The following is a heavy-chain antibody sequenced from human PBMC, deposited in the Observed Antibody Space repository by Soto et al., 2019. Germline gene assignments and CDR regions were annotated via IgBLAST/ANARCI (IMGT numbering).Heavy chain of an antibody. J-gene: IGHJ3*02. D-gene: IGHD3-3*02. V-gene: IGHV4-31*03. Sequence: LSLTCTVSGGSISSGGYYWNWLRQHPEKGLEWIGYIYHSGSTYYNPSLKSRLIMSVDTSKNQFSLNLTSVTDADTAVYYCAGSISTGTFDIWGQGTMVTVSS. CDR2: IYHSGST. CDR3: AGSISTGTFDI. CDR1: GGSISSGGYY.